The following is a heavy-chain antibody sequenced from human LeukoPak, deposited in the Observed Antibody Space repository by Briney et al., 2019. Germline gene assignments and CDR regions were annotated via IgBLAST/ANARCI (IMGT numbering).Heavy chain of an antibody. V-gene: IGHV1-46*01. CDR2: INPSGGST. Sequence: ASVKVSCKAPGYTFTSYYMHWVRQAPGQGLEWMGIINPSGGSTSYAQKFQGRVTMTRDTSTSTVYMELSSLRSEDTAVYYCARDALVGYFQHWGQGTLVTVSS. CDR3: ARDALVGYFQH. CDR1: GYTFTSYY. J-gene: IGHJ1*01.